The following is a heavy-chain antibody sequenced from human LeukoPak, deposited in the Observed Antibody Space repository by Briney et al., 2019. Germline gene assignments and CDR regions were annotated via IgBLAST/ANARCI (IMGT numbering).Heavy chain of an antibody. D-gene: IGHD6-19*01. CDR2: ISSGASTM. CDR3: ALLAVASDFDY. V-gene: IGHV3-48*03. Sequence: GGSLRLSCAASGFMFRSFEMYWVPQAPGKGLEWVAYISSGASTMYYADSVKGRFTISRDDAKNSLFLQMNSLRAEDTAIYYCALLAVASDFDYWGQGTLVTVSS. CDR1: GFMFRSFE. J-gene: IGHJ4*02.